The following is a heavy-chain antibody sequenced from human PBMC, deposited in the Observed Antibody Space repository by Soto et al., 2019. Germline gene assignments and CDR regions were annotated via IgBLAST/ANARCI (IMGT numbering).Heavy chain of an antibody. CDR2: IIPRFGTA. CDR3: AKVKYDSSGYYRNFDY. CDR1: GGTFSSYA. D-gene: IGHD3-22*01. J-gene: IGHJ4*02. V-gene: IGHV1-69*13. Sequence: SVKVSCKASGGTFSSYAISWVRQAPGQGLEWVGGIIPRFGTANYTQKFQGRVTITADESTSTAYMELSSLRSEDTAMYYCAKVKYDSSGYYRNFDYWGQGTLVTVSS.